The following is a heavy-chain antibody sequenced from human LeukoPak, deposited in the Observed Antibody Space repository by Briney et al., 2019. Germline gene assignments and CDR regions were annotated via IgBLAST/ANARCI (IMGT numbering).Heavy chain of an antibody. CDR1: GYTLTELS. D-gene: IGHD3-22*01. Sequence: ASVKVSCKVSGYTLTELSMHWVRQAPGKGLEWMGGFDPEDGETIYAQKFQGRVTMTEDTSTDTAYMELSSLRSEDTAVYYCATADWYYDSSGYCYWGQGALVTVSS. J-gene: IGHJ4*02. CDR3: ATADWYYDSSGYCY. V-gene: IGHV1-24*01. CDR2: FDPEDGET.